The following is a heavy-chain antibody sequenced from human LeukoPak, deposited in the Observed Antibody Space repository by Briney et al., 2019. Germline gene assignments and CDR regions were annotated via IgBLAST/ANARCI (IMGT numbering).Heavy chain of an antibody. D-gene: IGHD2/OR15-2a*01. V-gene: IGHV3-11*01. CDR2: ISSGGDIM. CDR1: GLRFSDYY. Sequence: GGSLRLSCAASGLRFSDYYVSWIRQAPGKGLQWVSYISSGGDIMHYADSVKGRFTSSRDNAKNSGYLEMNSLGAEDTAVYYCATILIGAGEYFQQWGQGTLVTVSS. J-gene: IGHJ1*01. CDR3: ATILIGAGEYFQQ.